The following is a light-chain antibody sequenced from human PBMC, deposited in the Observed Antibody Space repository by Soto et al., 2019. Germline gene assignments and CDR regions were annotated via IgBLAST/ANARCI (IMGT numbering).Light chain of an antibody. V-gene: IGKV3-20*01. J-gene: IGKJ4*01. CDR2: AAS. Sequence: IVMTQSPGTLSVSPGERATLSCRASQSVSSSLAWYQQKPGQAPRLLIYAASTRATGIPARFSGSGSGTEFTLTISRLEPEDFAVYYCQQYGSSPLTFGGGTQVDNK. CDR1: QSVSSS. CDR3: QQYGSSPLT.